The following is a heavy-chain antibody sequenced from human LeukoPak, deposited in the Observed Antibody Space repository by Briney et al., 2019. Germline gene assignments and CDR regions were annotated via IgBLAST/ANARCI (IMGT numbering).Heavy chain of an antibody. CDR2: ISYSGST. J-gene: IGHJ4*02. CDR1: GASISSYY. CDR3: ARAHCTNGICYSIDS. D-gene: IGHD2-8*01. V-gene: IGHV4-59*01. Sequence: SETLSLTCTVSGASISSYYWTWIRQPPGKGLESIGYISYSGSTNYNSSLKSRVTISLDTSKNQFSLRLSSVTAADTAVYYCARAHCTNGICYSIDSRGQGTLVTVSS.